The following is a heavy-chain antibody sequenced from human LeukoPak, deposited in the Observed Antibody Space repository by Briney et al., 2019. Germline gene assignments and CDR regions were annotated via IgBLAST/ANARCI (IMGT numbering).Heavy chain of an antibody. CDR2: ISHTSDAI. J-gene: IGHJ4*02. Sequence: GGSLRLSCAASGFTFSTYGMNWVRQAPGKGLEWVSYISHTSDAIYYPDSVKGRFTISRDNAKNSLYLQMNSLRDEDTAVYYCAKDRSGSGRPYCFDYWGQGTLVTVSS. V-gene: IGHV3-48*02. CDR1: GFTFSTYG. D-gene: IGHD3-10*01. CDR3: AKDRSGSGRPYCFDY.